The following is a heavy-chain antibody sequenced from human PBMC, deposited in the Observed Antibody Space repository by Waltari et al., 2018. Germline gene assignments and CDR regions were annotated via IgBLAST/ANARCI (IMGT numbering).Heavy chain of an antibody. CDR1: GLTFSTYV. V-gene: IGHV3-23*01. J-gene: IGHJ4*02. Sequence: EEQVLETGGGLVQTGGSLRLSWEYPGLTFSTYVMNWVRQAPGKGLEWVSSISDGGGIINYADSVKGRFTISRDNSKTTVYLQMKSLRAEDTAVYYCARGSGVDYWGQGTLVTISS. CDR2: ISDGGGII. CDR3: ARGSGVDY. D-gene: IGHD7-27*01.